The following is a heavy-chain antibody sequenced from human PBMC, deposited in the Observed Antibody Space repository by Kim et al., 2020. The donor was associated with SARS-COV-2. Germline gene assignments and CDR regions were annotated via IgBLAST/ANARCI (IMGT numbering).Heavy chain of an antibody. CDR1: GGSISSYY. D-gene: IGHD4-17*01. Sequence: SETLSLTCTVSGGSISSYYWSWIRQPPGKGLEWIGYIYYSGSTNYNPSLKSRVTISVDTSKNQFSLKLSSVTAADTAVYYCARDYGDKYYYGMDVWGQGTTVTVSS. V-gene: IGHV4-59*13. J-gene: IGHJ6*02. CDR3: ARDYGDKYYYGMDV. CDR2: IYYSGST.